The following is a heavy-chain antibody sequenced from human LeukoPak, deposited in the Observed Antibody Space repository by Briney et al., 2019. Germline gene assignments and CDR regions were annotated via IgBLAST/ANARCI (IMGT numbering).Heavy chain of an antibody. D-gene: IGHD3-22*01. Sequence: PSETLSLTCSVSGYSISSGYDWAWIRQPPGKGLEWIGSINYSGRPYYNPSLKSRVTISVDTSKNQFSLKMTSLTAADTAVYYCARSREGYYDSSGYYYDLDAFDIWGQGTMVTVSS. V-gene: IGHV4-38-2*02. CDR2: INYSGRP. J-gene: IGHJ3*02. CDR3: ARSREGYYDSSGYYYDLDAFDI. CDR1: GYSISSGYD.